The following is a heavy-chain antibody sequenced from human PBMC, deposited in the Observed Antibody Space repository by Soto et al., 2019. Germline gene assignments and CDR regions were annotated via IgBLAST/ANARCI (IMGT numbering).Heavy chain of an antibody. CDR3: ARGGASGATSNY. D-gene: IGHD3-10*01. CDR2: IYYSGVT. V-gene: IGHV4-59*01. J-gene: IGHJ4*02. CDR1: GGSITSYY. Sequence: QVQLQESGPGLVKPSETLSLTCTVSGGSITSYYWSWLRQPPGKGLEWIGNIYYSGVTDYNPSLKSRVTMSVDTSRGRFPLKLSSVTAADTAIYHCARGGASGATSNYWGRGTLVTVSS.